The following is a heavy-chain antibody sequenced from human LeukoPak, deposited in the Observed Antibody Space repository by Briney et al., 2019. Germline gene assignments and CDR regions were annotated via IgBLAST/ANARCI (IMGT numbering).Heavy chain of an antibody. J-gene: IGHJ6*04. CDR1: GFTFSSYN. Sequence: PGGSLRLSCAASGFTFSSYNMNWVRQAPGKGLEWVSSISSSSSYIYYADSVKGRFTISRHNAKNSLYLQMNSLRAEDTAVYYCARVLYILRYFDYWGKGTTVTISS. CDR2: ISSSSSYI. CDR3: ARVLYILRYFDY. V-gene: IGHV3-21*04. D-gene: IGHD3-9*01.